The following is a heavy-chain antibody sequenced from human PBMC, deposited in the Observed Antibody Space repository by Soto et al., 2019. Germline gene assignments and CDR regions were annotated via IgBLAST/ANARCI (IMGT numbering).Heavy chain of an antibody. CDR2: RNPNSGNT. Sequence: QVQLVQSGAEVKKPGASVKVSCKASGYTFTSYDINWVRQATGQGLEWMGWRNPNSGNTGYAQKFQGRVTMTRHTSISTAYMELSSLRSEDTAVYYCARARRGVYGDWFDPWGQGTLVTVSS. CDR3: ARARRGVYGDWFDP. CDR1: GYTFTSYD. D-gene: IGHD4-17*01. V-gene: IGHV1-8*01. J-gene: IGHJ5*02.